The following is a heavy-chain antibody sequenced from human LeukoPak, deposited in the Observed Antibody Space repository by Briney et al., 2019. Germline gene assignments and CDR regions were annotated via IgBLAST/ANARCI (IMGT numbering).Heavy chain of an antibody. V-gene: IGHV4-4*07. J-gene: IGHJ4*02. D-gene: IGHD3-3*01. CDR1: GGSISSYY. Sequence: PSETLSLTCTVSGGSISSYYWSWIRQPAGKGLEWIGRIYTSGSTNCNPSLKSRVTMSVDTSKNQFSLKLSSVTAADTAVYYCARDANYDFWSGYLDWGQGTLVTVSS. CDR2: IYTSGST. CDR3: ARDANYDFWSGYLD.